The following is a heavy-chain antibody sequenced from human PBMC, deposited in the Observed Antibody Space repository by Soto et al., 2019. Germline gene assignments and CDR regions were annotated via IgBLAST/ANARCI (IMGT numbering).Heavy chain of an antibody. Sequence: KFQGRVTITRDTSASTAYMELSSLRSEDTAVYYCAKELDSSGYSSAFDIWGQGTMVTVSS. V-gene: IGHV1-3*01. D-gene: IGHD3-22*01. CDR3: AKELDSSGYSSAFDI. J-gene: IGHJ3*02.